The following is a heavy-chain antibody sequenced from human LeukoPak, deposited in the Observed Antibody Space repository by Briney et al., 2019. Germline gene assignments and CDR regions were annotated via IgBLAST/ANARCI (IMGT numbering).Heavy chain of an antibody. CDR1: GYTFTSYA. CDR2: INTNTGNP. D-gene: IGHD3-22*01. Sequence: GASVKVSCKASGYTFTSYAMNWVRQAPGQGLEWMGWINTNTGNPTYAQGFTGRFVFSLDTSVSTAYLQISSLKAEDTAVYYCASSVVAITPSYYFDYWGQGTLVTVSS. V-gene: IGHV7-4-1*02. J-gene: IGHJ4*02. CDR3: ASSVVAITPSYYFDY.